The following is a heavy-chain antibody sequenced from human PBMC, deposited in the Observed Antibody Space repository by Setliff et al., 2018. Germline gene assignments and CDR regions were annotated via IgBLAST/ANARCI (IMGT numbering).Heavy chain of an antibody. V-gene: IGHV3-15*01. CDR1: GFTFSNAW. CDR2: IKRGSDGGTT. D-gene: IGHD5-18*01. Sequence: RLSCAASGFTFSNAWVSWVRQAPGKGLEWVGRIKRGSDGGTTDYAAPVKGRFTISRDDSKNTLYLQMNSLKTEDTAVYYCISLWLGYYGLDVWGQGTAVTVSS. J-gene: IGHJ6*02. CDR3: ISLWLGYYGLDV.